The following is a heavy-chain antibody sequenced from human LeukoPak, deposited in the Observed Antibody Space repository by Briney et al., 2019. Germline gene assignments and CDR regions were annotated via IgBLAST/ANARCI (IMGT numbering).Heavy chain of an antibody. D-gene: IGHD3-22*01. Sequence: PGGFLRLSCAASGFTFSSYSMNWVRQAPGKGLEWVSYISSSSSTIYYADSVKGRFTISRDNAKNSLYLQMNSLRDEDTAVYYCARDAYYYDSSGYYQGYYGMDVWGQGTTVTVSS. CDR1: GFTFSSYS. CDR2: ISSSSSTI. J-gene: IGHJ6*02. V-gene: IGHV3-48*02. CDR3: ARDAYYYDSSGYYQGYYGMDV.